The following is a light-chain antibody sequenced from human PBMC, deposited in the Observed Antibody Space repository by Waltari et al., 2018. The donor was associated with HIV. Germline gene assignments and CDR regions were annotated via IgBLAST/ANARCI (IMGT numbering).Light chain of an antibody. V-gene: IGLV1-40*01. CDR1: SSHLGGGYD. J-gene: IGLJ1*01. CDR2: SHT. CDR3: QSYDNSLRMYV. Sequence: QSVLTQPSSVSGAPGESVTISCSGNSSHLGGGYDVHWYRQSPGTAPQLVILSHTKRPSGVTDRFSGSKSGASASLAISGLQAEDEADYYCQSYDNSLRMYVVGTGTKATVL.